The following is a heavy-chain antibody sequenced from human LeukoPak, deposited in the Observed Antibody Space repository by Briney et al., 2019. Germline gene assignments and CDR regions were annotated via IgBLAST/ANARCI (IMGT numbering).Heavy chain of an antibody. D-gene: IGHD1-26*01. CDR3: ARHLVGFDY. J-gene: IGHJ4*02. Sequence: GGSLRLSCAASGFTFSSYAMSWVRQAPGKGLGWVSAISGSGGSTYYADSVKGRFTISRDNAKNSLYLQMNSLRAEDTAVYYCARHLVGFDYWGQGTLVAVSS. CDR1: GFTFSSYA. V-gene: IGHV3-23*01. CDR2: ISGSGGST.